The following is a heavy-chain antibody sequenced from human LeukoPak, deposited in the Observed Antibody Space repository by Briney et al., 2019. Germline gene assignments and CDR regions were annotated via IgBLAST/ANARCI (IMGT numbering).Heavy chain of an antibody. V-gene: IGHV4-59*01. CDR1: GGSISSYY. CDR2: IYYSGCT. Sequence: PSETLSLTCTVSGGSISSYYWSWIRQPPGKGLEWIGYIYYSGCTNYNPSLKSRVTISVDTSKNQFSLKLSSVTAADTAVYYCARNDYDILTGSGAFDIWGQGTMVTVSS. CDR3: ARNDYDILTGSGAFDI. D-gene: IGHD3-9*01. J-gene: IGHJ3*02.